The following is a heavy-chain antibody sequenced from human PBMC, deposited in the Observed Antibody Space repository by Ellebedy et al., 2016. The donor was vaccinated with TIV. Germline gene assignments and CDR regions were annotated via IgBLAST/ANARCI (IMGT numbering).Heavy chain of an antibody. J-gene: IGHJ6*02. CDR1: GFSFTSYS. CDR3: ARDRGCRSASCYVVGYYYYGMDV. V-gene: IGHV3-48*02. CDR2: ISHSSITI. D-gene: IGHD2-2*01. Sequence: GGSLRLSCAASGFSFTSYSMNWVRQAPGKGLEWISYISHSSITIKYADSVKGRFTVSRDNAKNSLYLQMNSLRDEDTAVYYSARDRGCRSASCYVVGYYYYGMDVWGQGTTVTVSS.